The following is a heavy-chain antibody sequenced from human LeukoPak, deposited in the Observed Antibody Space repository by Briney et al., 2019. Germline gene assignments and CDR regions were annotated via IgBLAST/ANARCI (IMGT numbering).Heavy chain of an antibody. CDR2: INHSGST. CDR3: ARGANWFDP. V-gene: IGHV4-34*01. J-gene: IGHJ5*02. Sequence: SETLSFTCAVYGGSFSGYYWSWIRQPPGKGLEWIGEINHSGSTNYNPSLKSRVTISVDTSKNQFSLKLSSVTAADTAVYYCARGANWFDPWGQGTLVTVSS. CDR1: GGSFSGYY.